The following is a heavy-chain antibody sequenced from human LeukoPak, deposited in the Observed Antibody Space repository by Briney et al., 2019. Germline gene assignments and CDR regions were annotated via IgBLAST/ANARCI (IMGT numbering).Heavy chain of an antibody. CDR2: INHSGST. J-gene: IGHJ4*02. Sequence: SETLSLTCAVYGGSFSGYYWSWIRQPPGMGLEWIGEINHSGSTNYNPSLKSRVTISVDTSKNQFSLKLSSVTAADTAVYYCARLGVGWTLDYWGQGTLVTVSS. CDR1: GGSFSGYY. V-gene: IGHV4-34*01. CDR3: ARLGVGWTLDY. D-gene: IGHD6-19*01.